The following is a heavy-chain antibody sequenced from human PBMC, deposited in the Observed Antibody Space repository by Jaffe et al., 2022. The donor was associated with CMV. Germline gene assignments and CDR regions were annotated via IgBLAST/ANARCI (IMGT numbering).Heavy chain of an antibody. Sequence: DVQLVESGGGLVQPGGSLRLSCAASGFTISPDEMNWVRQAPGKGLEWISYISASGNTIYYAASVKGRFTVSRDNAKNSLYLQMTNLRVDDTAVYYCARAHGDGSTYKYYYLYMDVWGKGTAVAVSS. CDR3: ARAHGDGSTYKYYYLYMDV. J-gene: IGHJ6*03. D-gene: IGHD3-10*01. CDR1: GFTISPDE. CDR2: ISASGNTI. V-gene: IGHV3-48*03.